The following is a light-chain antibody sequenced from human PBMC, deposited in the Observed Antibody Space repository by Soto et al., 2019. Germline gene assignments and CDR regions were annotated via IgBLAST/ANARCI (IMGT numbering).Light chain of an antibody. Sequence: QSVLAQPASVSGSPGQSITIYCIGTGSDIGGYNYVSWYQQHPGKAPTLMIYDVWAQPLGVSHRFSGSKSGNTASLTISGLQGDDEADYYCSSYTADMTYVFGTGTKVTVL. V-gene: IGLV2-14*03. J-gene: IGLJ1*01. CDR3: SSYTADMTYV. CDR2: DVW. CDR1: GSDIGGYNY.